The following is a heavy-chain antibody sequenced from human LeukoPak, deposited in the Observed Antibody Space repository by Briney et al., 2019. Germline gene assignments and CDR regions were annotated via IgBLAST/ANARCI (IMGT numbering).Heavy chain of an antibody. CDR3: ARAYDSSGYWPEYFHH. CDR1: GFAVSNNS. V-gene: IGHV3-53*04. Sequence: GRTLRLSCAASGFAVSNNSMSWVRQAPGKRLEWVSIIYGGGRASYANSLTGRFTISRHNSKNTLFLQMNSLRTEDTAVYYCARAYDSSGYWPEYFHHWGQGTLV. D-gene: IGHD3-22*01. CDR2: IYGGGRA. J-gene: IGHJ1*01.